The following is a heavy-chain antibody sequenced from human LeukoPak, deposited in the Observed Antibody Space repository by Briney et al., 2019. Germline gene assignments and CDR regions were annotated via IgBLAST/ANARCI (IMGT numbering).Heavy chain of an antibody. CDR3: ARARGDSSHIDY. V-gene: IGHV1-2*02. J-gene: IGHJ4*02. Sequence: ASVKVSCKASGYTFTGYYMHWVRQAPGQGLEWMGWINPNSGGTNYAQKFQGRVTMTRDTSISTAYMELSRLRSDDTAVYYCARARGDSSHIDYWGQGTLVTVSS. CDR2: INPNSGGT. CDR1: GYTFTGYY. D-gene: IGHD3-22*01.